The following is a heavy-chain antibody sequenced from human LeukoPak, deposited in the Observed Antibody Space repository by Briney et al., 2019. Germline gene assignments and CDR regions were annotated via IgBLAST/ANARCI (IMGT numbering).Heavy chain of an antibody. CDR2: ISSSSSYI. CDR1: GFTFSSYS. V-gene: IGHV3-21*01. CDR3: ARASCDSSGYYYGYDY. Sequence: PGGSLRLSCAASGFTFSSYSMNWVRQAPGKGLEWVSSISSSSSYIYYADSVKGRFTISRDNAKNSLYLQMNSLRAEDTAVYYCARASCDSSGYYYGYDYWGQGTLVTVSS. J-gene: IGHJ4*02. D-gene: IGHD3-22*01.